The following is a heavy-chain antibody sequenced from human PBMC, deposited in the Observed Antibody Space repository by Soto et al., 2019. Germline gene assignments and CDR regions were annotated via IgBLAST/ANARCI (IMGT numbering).Heavy chain of an antibody. CDR3: ARDAPLLLQQELGGDFDI. J-gene: IGHJ3*02. V-gene: IGHV3-11*01. D-gene: IGHD6-13*01. Sequence: GGSVRLSCAVSGFTFSDYYMSWIRQAPGKGLEWVSYISSSDSTIYYADSVKGRFTISRDNAKNSLYLQMNSLRAEDTAVYYCARDAPLLLQQELGGDFDIWGQGTMVTVSS. CDR1: GFTFSDYY. CDR2: ISSSDSTI.